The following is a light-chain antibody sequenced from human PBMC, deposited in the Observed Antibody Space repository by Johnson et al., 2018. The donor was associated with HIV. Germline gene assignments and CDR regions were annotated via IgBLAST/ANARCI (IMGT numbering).Light chain of an antibody. CDR2: DNN. CDR3: GTWDSSLRVGV. Sequence: QSVLTQPPSVSAAPGQKVTISCSGSSSNIGNNYVSWYQQLPGTAPKLLIYDNNKRPSGIPDRFSGSKSGTSATLGITGLQTGDEVDYYCGTWDSSLRVGVFGTGTKVTVL. CDR1: SSNIGNNY. J-gene: IGLJ1*01. V-gene: IGLV1-51*01.